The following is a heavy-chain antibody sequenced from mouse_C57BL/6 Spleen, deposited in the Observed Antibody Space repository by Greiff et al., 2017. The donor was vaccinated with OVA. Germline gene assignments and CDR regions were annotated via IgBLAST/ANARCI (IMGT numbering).Heavy chain of an antibody. V-gene: IGHV1-82*01. CDR1: GYAFSSSW. CDR3: ARENFITTVVAPYAMDY. J-gene: IGHJ4*01. CDR2: IYPGDGDT. Sequence: QVHVKQSGPELVKPGASVKISCKASGYAFSSSWMNWVKQRPGKGLEWIGRIYPGDGDTNYNGKFKGKATLTADKSSSTAYMQLSSLTSEDSAVYFCARENFITTVVAPYAMDYWGQGTSVTVSS. D-gene: IGHD1-1*01.